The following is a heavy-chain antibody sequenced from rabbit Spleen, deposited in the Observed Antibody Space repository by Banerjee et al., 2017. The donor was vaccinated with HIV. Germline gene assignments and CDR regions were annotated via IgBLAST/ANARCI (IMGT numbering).Heavy chain of an antibody. CDR2: IDAGSSTFT. V-gene: IGHV1S40*01. CDR1: GVSFSISSY. J-gene: IGHJ4*01. Sequence: QSLEESGGDLVKTGASLTLTCTASGVSFSISSYMCWVRQAPGRGLEWIACIDAGSSTFTYFATWAKGRFTITKSSSTTVTLQMTSLTVADTASYFCARDAAGREDFNLWGPGTLVTVS. D-gene: IGHD4-2*01. CDR3: ARDAAGREDFNL.